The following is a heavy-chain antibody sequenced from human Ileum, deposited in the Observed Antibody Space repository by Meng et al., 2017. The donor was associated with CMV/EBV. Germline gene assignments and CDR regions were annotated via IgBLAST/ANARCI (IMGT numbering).Heavy chain of an antibody. CDR2: ISSSSSTI. CDR3: ARAEGGWPPGGFDP. V-gene: IGHV3-48*04. D-gene: IGHD6-19*01. CDR1: GFTFSSYS. Sequence: GESLKISCAASGFTFSSYSMNWVRQAPGKGLEWVSYISSSSSTIYYADSVKGRFTISRDNAKNSLYLQMNSLRAEDTAVYYCARAEGGWPPGGFDPWGQGTLVTVSS. J-gene: IGHJ5*02.